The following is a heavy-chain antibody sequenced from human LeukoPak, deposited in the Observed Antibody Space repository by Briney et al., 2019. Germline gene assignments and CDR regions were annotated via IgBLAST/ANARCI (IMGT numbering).Heavy chain of an antibody. CDR2: INSDGS. J-gene: IGHJ3*02. CDR1: GFTFSSYW. Sequence: GGSLRLSCAASGFTFSSYWMHWVRPAPGKGLVWVSHINSDGSWYADSAKGRFTISRDNAKNTLYLQMNSLRAEDTAVYYCARGGLPYSFDIWGQGSMVTVSS. CDR3: ARGGLPYSFDI. D-gene: IGHD1-26*01. V-gene: IGHV3-74*03.